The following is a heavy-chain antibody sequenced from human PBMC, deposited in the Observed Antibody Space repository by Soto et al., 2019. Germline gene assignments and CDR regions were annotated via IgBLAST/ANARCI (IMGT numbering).Heavy chain of an antibody. J-gene: IGHJ4*02. CDR1: GFTFNTNA. D-gene: IGHD6-6*01. CDR2: FGSGDTT. CDR3: AKDTRGSSSQYFDY. V-gene: IGHV3-23*01. Sequence: EVQLLESGGGLVEAGGSLRLSCATSGFTFNTNAMAWVSQAPGRGLEWVSGFGSGDTTYYADSVKGRFTISRDNSKSTLYLQMNSLRAEDTARYYCAKDTRGSSSQYFDYWGQGTLVTVSS.